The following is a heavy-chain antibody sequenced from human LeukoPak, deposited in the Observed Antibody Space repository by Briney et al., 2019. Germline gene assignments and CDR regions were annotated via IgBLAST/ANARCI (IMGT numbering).Heavy chain of an antibody. CDR3: VAGGFQYTFDI. CDR1: GGSISSRDNY. CDR2: IYYSGNT. V-gene: IGHV4-39*02. D-gene: IGHD5-12*01. J-gene: IGHJ3*02. Sequence: PSETLSLTCTVSGGSISSRDNYWGWFRQPPGKGLEWIGSIYYSGNTYYNPSLESRVTISVDTSKNHFSLKVSSATAADTAVYYCVAGGFQYTFDIWGQGTRVTVSS.